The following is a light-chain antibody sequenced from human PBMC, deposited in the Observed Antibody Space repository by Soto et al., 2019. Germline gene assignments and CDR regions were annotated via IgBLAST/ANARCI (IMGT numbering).Light chain of an antibody. J-gene: IGKJ4*01. Sequence: GYTVTITCRASQNINRYLAWYQQKPGKAPKLLIYDSSTLERGVPSRFNGSGSATAFTLTISSLQPEDFATYYCQQYYTYSPPTLGGGTKVDTK. CDR1: QNINRY. CDR2: DSS. CDR3: QQYYTYSPPT. V-gene: IGKV1-5*01.